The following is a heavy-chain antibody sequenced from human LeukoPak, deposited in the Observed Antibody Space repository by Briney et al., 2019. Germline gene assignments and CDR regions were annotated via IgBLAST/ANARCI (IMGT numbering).Heavy chain of an antibody. Sequence: GGSLRLSCAASGFTFYKSGMGWVRQAPGKGLEWVSAISGSGGTTYYADSVKGRFTISRDDSKNTLYLQMNSLRAVDTAVYYCAIEQWELKYWGQGTLVTVSS. V-gene: IGHV3-23*01. CDR1: GFTFYKSG. J-gene: IGHJ4*02. CDR3: AIEQWELKY. CDR2: ISGSGGTT. D-gene: IGHD1-26*01.